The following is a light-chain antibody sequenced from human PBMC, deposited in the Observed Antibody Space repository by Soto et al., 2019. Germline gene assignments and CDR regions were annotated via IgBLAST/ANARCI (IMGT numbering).Light chain of an antibody. CDR1: QSVSSN. J-gene: IGKJ1*01. CDR3: QQHNNWPPWT. Sequence: EIAMTQSPATLSVSPGARATLSCRASQSVSSNLAWYQQKPGQAPRLLMYGASTRATGIPDRFSGSGSGTEFTLTISSLQSEDFAVYYCQQHNNWPPWTFGQGTKVEIK. CDR2: GAS. V-gene: IGKV3-15*01.